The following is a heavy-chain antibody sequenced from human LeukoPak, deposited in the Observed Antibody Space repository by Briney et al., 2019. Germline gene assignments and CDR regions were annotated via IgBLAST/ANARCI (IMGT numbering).Heavy chain of an antibody. J-gene: IGHJ4*02. CDR3: AGGGNKGDGYNYGGY. Sequence: ASVKVSCKASGYTFTSYYMHWVRQAPGQGLEWMGIINPSGGSTSYAQKFQGRVTMTRDMSTSTVYMELSSLRSEDTAVYYCAGGGNKGDGYNYGGYWGQGTLVTVSS. V-gene: IGHV1-46*01. D-gene: IGHD5-24*01. CDR2: INPSGGST. CDR1: GYTFTSYY.